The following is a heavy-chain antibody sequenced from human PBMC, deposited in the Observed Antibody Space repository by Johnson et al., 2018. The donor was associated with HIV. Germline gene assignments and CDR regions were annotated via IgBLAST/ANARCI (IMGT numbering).Heavy chain of an antibody. D-gene: IGHD2-2*01. J-gene: IGHJ3*02. CDR3: AKVVTARTSWLDDALDI. V-gene: IGHV3-30*02. CDR1: GFNFSNYG. CDR2: IRYDGSNK. Sequence: QVQLVESGGGVVQPGGSLRLSCAASGFNFSNYGIHWVRQAPGKGLEWVAFIRYDGSNKYYADSMKGRFTISRDNSKNTLYLQMNSLRAEDTAVYYCAKVVTARTSWLDDALDIWGQGTMVTVSS.